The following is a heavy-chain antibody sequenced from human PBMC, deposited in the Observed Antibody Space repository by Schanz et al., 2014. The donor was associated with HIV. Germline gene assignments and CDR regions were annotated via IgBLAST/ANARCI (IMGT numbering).Heavy chain of an antibody. Sequence: VQLAESGGGLVKPGGSLRLSCAASGFTLSSYSMNWVRQAPGKGLEWVSAISGGGAGTYYADSVKGRLTISRDNSKNTLYLQMNSLRAEDTAVYYCAREREESIAYYYYGMDVWGQGTAVTVSS. CDR2: ISGGGAGT. V-gene: IGHV3-23*04. D-gene: IGHD1-26*01. J-gene: IGHJ6*02. CDR3: AREREESIAYYYYGMDV. CDR1: GFTLSSYS.